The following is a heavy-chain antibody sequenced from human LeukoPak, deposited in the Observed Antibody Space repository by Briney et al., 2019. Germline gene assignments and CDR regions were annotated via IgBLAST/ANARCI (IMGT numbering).Heavy chain of an antibody. V-gene: IGHV4-30-4*01. D-gene: IGHD3-22*01. CDR1: GGSISSGDYY. J-gene: IGHJ2*01. CDR2: IYYSGST. CDR3: ARETGYDSSGHTRGYFDL. Sequence: PSQTLSLTCTVSGGSISSGDYYWSWIRQPPGKGLEWIGYIYYSGSTYYNPSLKSRVTISVDTSKNQFSLKLGSVTAADTAVYYCARETGYDSSGHTRGYFDLWGRGTLVTVSS.